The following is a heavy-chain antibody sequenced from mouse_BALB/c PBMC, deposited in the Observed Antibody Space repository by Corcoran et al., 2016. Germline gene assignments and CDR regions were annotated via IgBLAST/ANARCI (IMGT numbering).Heavy chain of an antibody. CDR3: ARNGNFDY. CDR1: GFNIKDYY. Sequence: EVQLQQSGAELVRPGALVKLSCKASGFNIKDYYMHWVKQRPEQGLEWIGWIDPENGNTIYDPKYQGKASITADTSSNTAYLQLSSLTAEDTAFYYCARNGNFDYWGQGTTLTVSS. CDR2: IDPENGNT. J-gene: IGHJ2*01. V-gene: IGHV14-1*02. D-gene: IGHD2-1*01.